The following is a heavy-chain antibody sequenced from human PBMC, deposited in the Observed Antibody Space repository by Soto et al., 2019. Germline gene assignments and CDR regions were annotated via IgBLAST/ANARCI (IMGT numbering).Heavy chain of an antibody. CDR3: ARRPNSAGAPTGRAPPAAGGVDILTGPRENLFDP. V-gene: IGHV4-59*08. J-gene: IGHJ5*02. CDR1: GGSISSYY. Sequence: SETLSLTCTVSGGSISSYYWSWIRQPPGKGPEWLGYIYYSGSTNYNPSLKSRVTISVDTSKNQFSLKLSSVTAADTAVYYCARRPNSAGAPTGRAPPAAGGVDILTGPRENLFDPWGQGTLVTVSS. D-gene: IGHD3-9*01. CDR2: IYYSGST.